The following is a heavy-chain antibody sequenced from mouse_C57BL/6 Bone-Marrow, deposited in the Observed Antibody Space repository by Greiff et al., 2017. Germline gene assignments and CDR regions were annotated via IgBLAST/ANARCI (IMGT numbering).Heavy chain of an antibody. Sequence: VQVVESGAELVKPGASVKISCKASGYAFSSYWMNWVKQRPGKGLEWIGQIYPGDGDTNYNGKFKGKATLTADKSSSTAYMQLSSLTSEDSAVYFCARRGGLYYDYDGGFAYWGQGTLVTVSA. D-gene: IGHD2-4*01. CDR3: ARRGGLYYDYDGGFAY. J-gene: IGHJ3*01. CDR1: GYAFSSYW. V-gene: IGHV1-80*01. CDR2: IYPGDGDT.